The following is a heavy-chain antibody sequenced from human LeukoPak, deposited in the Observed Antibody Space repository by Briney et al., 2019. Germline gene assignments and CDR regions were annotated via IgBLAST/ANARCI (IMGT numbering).Heavy chain of an antibody. CDR2: IIPIFGTA. CDR3: ARCSSTSCYSV. D-gene: IGHD2-2*01. Sequence: SVKVSCKASGYTFTSYDINWVRQAPGRGLEWMGGIIPIFGTANYAQKFQGRVTITADESTSTAYMELSSLRSEDTAVYCCARCSSTSCYSVWGQGTLVTVSS. J-gene: IGHJ4*02. CDR1: GYTFTSYD. V-gene: IGHV1-69*13.